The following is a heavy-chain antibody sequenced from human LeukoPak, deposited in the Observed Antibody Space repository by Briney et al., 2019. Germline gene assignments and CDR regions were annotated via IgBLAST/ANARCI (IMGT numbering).Heavy chain of an antibody. Sequence: KSSQTLSLTCTVSGGSISSGDYYWSWIRQPPGKGLEWIGYIYYSGSTHYNPSLKSRVTISVDTSKNQFSLKLSSVTAADTAVYYCARAIGYCSSTSCYGMDVWGQGTTVTVSS. CDR1: GGSISSGDYY. V-gene: IGHV4-30-4*01. D-gene: IGHD2-2*01. CDR3: ARAIGYCSSTSCYGMDV. J-gene: IGHJ6*02. CDR2: IYYSGST.